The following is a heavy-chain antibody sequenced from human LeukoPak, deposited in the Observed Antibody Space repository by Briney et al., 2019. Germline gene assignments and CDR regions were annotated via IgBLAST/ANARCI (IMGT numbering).Heavy chain of an antibody. CDR3: ARDRLYRASGSPPYSYYYAMDV. Sequence: GGSLRLSCAASGFTFSDYYMSWIRQAPGKGLEWVSLISDRSDSMNYADSVKGRFTISRDNAKNFLYLQMNTLRAEDTAVYFCARDRLYRASGSPPYSYYYAMDVWGQGTTVTVSS. V-gene: IGHV3-11*01. CDR1: GFTFSDYY. CDR2: ISDRSDSM. D-gene: IGHD3-10*01. J-gene: IGHJ6*02.